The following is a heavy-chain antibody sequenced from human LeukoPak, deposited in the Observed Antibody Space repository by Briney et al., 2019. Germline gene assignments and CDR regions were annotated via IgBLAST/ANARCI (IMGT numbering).Heavy chain of an antibody. CDR3: ARSGYGDYVGYYYYMDV. V-gene: IGHV1-2*02. CDR2: INPNSGGT. CDR1: GYTFTGYY. Sequence: ASVKVSCKASGYTFTGYYMHWVRQAPGQGLEWMGCINPNSGGTNYAQKFQGRVTMTRHTSISTAYMELSRLRSDDTAVYYCARSGYGDYVGYYYYMDVWGKGTTVTISS. D-gene: IGHD4-17*01. J-gene: IGHJ6*03.